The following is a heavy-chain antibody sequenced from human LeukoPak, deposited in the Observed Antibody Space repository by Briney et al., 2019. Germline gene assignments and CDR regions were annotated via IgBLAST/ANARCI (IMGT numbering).Heavy chain of an antibody. Sequence: GASVKVSCKASGYTFTGYYMHWVRQAPGQGLEWMGWINPNSGGTNYAQKFQGRVTMTRDTSISTAYMELSRLRSDDTAVYYCARDRRVQLWSADKYYFDYWGQGTLVTVSS. J-gene: IGHJ4*02. CDR3: ARDRRVQLWSADKYYFDY. CDR1: GYTFTGYY. D-gene: IGHD5-18*01. V-gene: IGHV1-2*02. CDR2: INPNSGGT.